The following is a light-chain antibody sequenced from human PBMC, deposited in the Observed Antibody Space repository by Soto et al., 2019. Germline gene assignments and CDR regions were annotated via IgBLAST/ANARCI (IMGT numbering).Light chain of an antibody. CDR2: KVS. Sequence: DVVMTQSPLSLPVTLGQPASISCRSSQSLVYSDGNTYLSWFQQRPGQSPRRLIYKVSNCDSGVPDRFSGSWSGTDFTLKISRVEAEDVGVYYCMQGTHWPYTFGQGTKLEIK. CDR1: QSLVYSDGNTY. V-gene: IGKV2D-30*01. CDR3: MQGTHWPYT. J-gene: IGKJ2*01.